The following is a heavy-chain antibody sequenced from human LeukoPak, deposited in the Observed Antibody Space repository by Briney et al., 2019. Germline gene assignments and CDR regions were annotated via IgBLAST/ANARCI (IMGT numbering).Heavy chain of an antibody. Sequence: GSLRLSCAASGFTFSSYGMSWIRQPPGKGLEWIGEINHSGSTNYNPSLKSRVTISVDTSKNQFSLKLSSVTAADTAVYYCASPYYYYDSSGYSHVFDIWGQGTMVTASS. CDR1: GFTFSSYG. CDR2: INHSGST. D-gene: IGHD3-22*01. CDR3: ASPYYYYDSSGYSHVFDI. V-gene: IGHV4-34*01. J-gene: IGHJ3*02.